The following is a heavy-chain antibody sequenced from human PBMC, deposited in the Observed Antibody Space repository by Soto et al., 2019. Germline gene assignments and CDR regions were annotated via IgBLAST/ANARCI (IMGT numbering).Heavy chain of an antibody. D-gene: IGHD5-18*01. Sequence: GGSLRLSCAVSGFSFSSYGMHWVRQAPGKGLEWVGFIRSKAYGGTTEYAASVKGRFTISRDDSKSIAYLQMNSLKTEDTAVYYCTRGNTAMDYYYYYGMDVWGQGTTVTVSS. CDR2: IRSKAYGGTT. V-gene: IGHV3-49*04. CDR1: GFSFSSYG. J-gene: IGHJ6*02. CDR3: TRGNTAMDYYYYYGMDV.